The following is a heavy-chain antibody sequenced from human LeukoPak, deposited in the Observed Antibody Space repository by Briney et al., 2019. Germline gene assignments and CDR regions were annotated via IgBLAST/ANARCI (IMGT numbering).Heavy chain of an antibody. D-gene: IGHD6-13*01. CDR3: ARVAEAAAFDS. CDR1: GFTFSNYA. V-gene: IGHV3-21*06. CDR2: ISSNSRYI. J-gene: IGHJ4*02. Sequence: GGSLRLSCAASGFTFSNYAMRWVRQAPGKGLEWVSSISSNSRYIYYADSMRGRFTISRDNAKNSLYLQMNSLKPEDTAVCYCARVAEAAAFDSWGQGTLVTVSS.